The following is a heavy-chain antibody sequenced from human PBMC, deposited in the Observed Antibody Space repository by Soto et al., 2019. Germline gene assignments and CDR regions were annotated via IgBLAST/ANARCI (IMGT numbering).Heavy chain of an antibody. Sequence: QVELQESGPGLAKPSQTLSLTCTVSGGSISSTDDYWSWIRQPPGKGLEWIGYIYYSGSTYYNPSLKRRVTISVDTSKNQFSLKLTSVTAADTAVYYCATLPARPSRTVIDYWGQRTLVTVSS. J-gene: IGHJ4*02. CDR1: GGSISSTDDY. CDR2: IYYSGST. CDR3: ATLPARPSRTVIDY. D-gene: IGHD2-2*01. V-gene: IGHV4-30-4*01.